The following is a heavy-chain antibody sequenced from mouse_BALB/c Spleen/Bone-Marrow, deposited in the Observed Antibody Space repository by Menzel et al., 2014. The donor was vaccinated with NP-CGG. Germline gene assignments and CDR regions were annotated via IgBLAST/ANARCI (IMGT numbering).Heavy chain of an antibody. D-gene: IGHD2-3*01. Sequence: QVQLKQSGPELVKPGASVRISCKASGYAFSNSWMNWVKRRPGRGLEWIGRIYPGDGDTYYNGKFKGKATLTADKSSSTAYMQLSSLTSVDSAVYFCARSDGYRALDYWGQGTSVTVSS. CDR2: IYPGDGDT. CDR3: ARSDGYRALDY. CDR1: GYAFSNSW. V-gene: IGHV1-82*01. J-gene: IGHJ4*01.